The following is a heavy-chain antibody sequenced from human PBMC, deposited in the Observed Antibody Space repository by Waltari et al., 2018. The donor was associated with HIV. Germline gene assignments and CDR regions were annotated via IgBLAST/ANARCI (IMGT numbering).Heavy chain of an antibody. CDR1: GGTVSSSD. Sequence: QVQLVQSGAEVKKPGSSVKVSCKASGGTVSSSDISWVRQAPGQGLEWRGAISPLFGEANCAQKCQGRLTITADESTSTAYMELSSLGSEDTAVYYCARVPDRSGYQRYAMDVWGQGTTVTVS. J-gene: IGHJ6*02. D-gene: IGHD3-22*01. CDR3: ARVPDRSGYQRYAMDV. CDR2: ISPLFGEA. V-gene: IGHV1-69*01.